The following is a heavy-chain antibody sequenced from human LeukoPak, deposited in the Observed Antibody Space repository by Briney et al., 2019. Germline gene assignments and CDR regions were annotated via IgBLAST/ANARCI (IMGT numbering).Heavy chain of an antibody. CDR1: GYTFTSYG. CDR2: ISAYNGNT. J-gene: IGHJ6*04. CDR3: ARTQGGYSGYDSAGRMDV. Sequence: GASVKVSCKASGYTFTSYGISWVRQAPGQGLEWMGWISAYNGNTNYAQKLQGRVTMTTDTSTSTAYMELRSLRSDDTAVYYCARTQGGYSGYDSAGRMDVWGKGTTVTVSS. D-gene: IGHD5-12*01. V-gene: IGHV1-18*04.